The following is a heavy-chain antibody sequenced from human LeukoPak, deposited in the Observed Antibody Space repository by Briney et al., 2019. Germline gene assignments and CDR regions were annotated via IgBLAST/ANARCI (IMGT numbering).Heavy chain of an antibody. Sequence: GRSLRLSCAASGFTFSSYGMHWVRQAPGKGLEWVAVISYDGSNKYYADSVKGRFTISRDNSNNTLYLQMNSLRAEDTAVYYCAKDFGHYGSGIYFDYWGQGTLVTVSS. CDR2: ISYDGSNK. CDR1: GFTFSSYG. D-gene: IGHD3-10*01. V-gene: IGHV3-30*18. CDR3: AKDFGHYGSGIYFDY. J-gene: IGHJ4*02.